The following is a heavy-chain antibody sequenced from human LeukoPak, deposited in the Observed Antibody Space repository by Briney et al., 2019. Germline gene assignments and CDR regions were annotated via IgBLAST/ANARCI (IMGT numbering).Heavy chain of an antibody. D-gene: IGHD3-10*01. CDR3: ARDADLYYGPGFN. Sequence: GGSLRLSCAASGFTFSSYSMNWVRQAPGEGLERVSYISSSSSTIYYADSVKGRFTISRDNAKNSLYLQMNSLRAEDTAVYYCARDADLYYGPGFNWGQGALVTVSS. J-gene: IGHJ4*02. CDR1: GFTFSSYS. V-gene: IGHV3-48*04. CDR2: ISSSSSTI.